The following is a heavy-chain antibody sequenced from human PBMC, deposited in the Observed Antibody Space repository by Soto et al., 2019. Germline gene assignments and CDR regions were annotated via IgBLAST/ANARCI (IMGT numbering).Heavy chain of an antibody. V-gene: IGHV4-59*08. Sequence: QVQLQESGPGLVKPSETLSLTCTVSGGSISSYYWSWIRQPPGKGLEWTGYIYYSGSTNYIPSLKSRVTISVETSKNQFSLKLSSVTAADTAVYYCARSGSYYGDNWFDPWGQGTLVTVSS. CDR2: IYYSGST. CDR3: ARSGSYYGDNWFDP. J-gene: IGHJ5*02. D-gene: IGHD3-10*01. CDR1: GGSISSYY.